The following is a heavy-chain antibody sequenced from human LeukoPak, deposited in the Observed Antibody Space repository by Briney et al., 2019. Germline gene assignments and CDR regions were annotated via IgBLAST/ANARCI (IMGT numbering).Heavy chain of an antibody. CDR1: GGSISSYY. CDR3: ASEGFWSGYPDAFDI. V-gene: IGHV4-59*01. CDR2: IYYSGST. J-gene: IGHJ3*02. Sequence: PWETLSLTCTVSGGSISSYYWSWIRQPPGKGLEGIGYIYYSGSTNYNPSLKSRVTISVDTSKNQFSLKLGSVTAADTAVYYCASEGFWSGYPDAFDIWGQGTMVTVSS. D-gene: IGHD3-3*01.